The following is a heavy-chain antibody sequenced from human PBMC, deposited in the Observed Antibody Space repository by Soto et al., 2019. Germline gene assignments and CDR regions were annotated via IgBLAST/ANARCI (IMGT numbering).Heavy chain of an antibody. D-gene: IGHD4-17*01. Sequence: AQLVESGGSLVKPGGSLRLSCAASGFSFGDYIMNWVRQAPGRGLEWVASISHSGSYIFYADSVKGRFTISRDNSRESLYRQMNSLRVDDTAIYYCASRRDYCVTTSNCFIAFDIWGQGTRVTVSS. CDR3: ASRRDYCVTTSNCFIAFDI. CDR2: ISHSGSYI. V-gene: IGHV3-21*01. J-gene: IGHJ3*02. CDR1: GFSFGDYI.